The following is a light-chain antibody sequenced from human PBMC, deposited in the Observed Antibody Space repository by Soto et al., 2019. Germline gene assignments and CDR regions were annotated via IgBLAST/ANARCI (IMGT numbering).Light chain of an antibody. J-gene: IGKJ2*01. CDR2: DAS. CDR3: QDRSNWPRT. Sequence: EIVLTQSPATLSLSPGERATLSCRASQSVSTYLAWYQQKPGQAPRLLIYDASNRATGIPARFSGSGSGTDFTLTISSLEPQAFADYYCQDRSNWPRTFGQGTKLESK. CDR1: QSVSTY. V-gene: IGKV3-11*01.